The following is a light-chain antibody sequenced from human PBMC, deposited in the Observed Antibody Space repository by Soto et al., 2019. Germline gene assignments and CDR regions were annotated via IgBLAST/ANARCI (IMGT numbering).Light chain of an antibody. CDR3: HHYYGYSGA. CDR2: KAS. J-gene: IGKJ1*01. V-gene: IGKV1-5*03. Sequence: DIQMTQPPSTLYGSVGDRVTINCRAKQTVSSWLAWYQKKPSKAPKLLIYKASALKSGVPSRFSGSGSGTKFTLTIGSLQLDDFATYSCHHYYGYSGAFGQGTKVEIK. CDR1: QTVSSW.